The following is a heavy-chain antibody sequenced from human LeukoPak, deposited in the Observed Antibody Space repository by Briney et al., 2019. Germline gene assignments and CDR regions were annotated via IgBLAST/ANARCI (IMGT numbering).Heavy chain of an antibody. CDR1: GFTFSSYS. Sequence: GGSLRLSCAASGFTFSSYSMNWVRQAPGKGLEWVSSISSSNTYIYYADSVEGRFTISRDNAKNSLFLQMNSLRAEDTAVYFCARGGGLDVWGQGATVTVSS. CDR2: ISSSNTYI. J-gene: IGHJ6*02. D-gene: IGHD3-16*01. V-gene: IGHV3-21*04. CDR3: ARGGGLDV.